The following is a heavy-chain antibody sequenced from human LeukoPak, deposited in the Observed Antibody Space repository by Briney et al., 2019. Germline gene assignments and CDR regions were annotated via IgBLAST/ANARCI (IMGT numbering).Heavy chain of an antibody. D-gene: IGHD5-18*01. CDR3: ARDRGYSYGSSFDY. CDR2: IYYSGST. CDR1: GGSISSYY. J-gene: IGHJ4*02. V-gene: IGHV4-59*01. Sequence: SETLSLTCTVPGGSISSYYWSWIRQPPGKGLEWIGYIYYSGSTNYNPSLKSRVTISVDTSKNQFSLKLSSVTAADTAVYYCARDRGYSYGSSFDYWGQGTLVTVSS.